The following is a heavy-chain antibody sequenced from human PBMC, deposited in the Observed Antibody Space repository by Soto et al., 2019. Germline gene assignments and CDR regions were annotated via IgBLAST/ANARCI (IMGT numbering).Heavy chain of an antibody. J-gene: IGHJ4*02. CDR1: GFTVSSNY. Sequence: GGSLRLSCAASGFTVSSNYMSWVRQAPGKGLEWVSVIYSGGSTYYADSVKGRFTISRDNSKNTLYLQMNSLRAEDTAVYYCARAAPYSSGWSHFDYWGQGTLVTVSS. D-gene: IGHD6-19*01. CDR2: IYSGGST. CDR3: ARAAPYSSGWSHFDY. V-gene: IGHV3-66*01.